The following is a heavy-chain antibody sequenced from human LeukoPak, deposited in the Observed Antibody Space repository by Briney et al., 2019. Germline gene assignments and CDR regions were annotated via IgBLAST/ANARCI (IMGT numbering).Heavy chain of an antibody. J-gene: IGHJ4*02. Sequence: GGSLRLSCAASGFTVSNNYMSWVRQAPGKGLEWVGFIRSKAYGGTTEYAASVKGRFTISRDDSKSFAYLQMNSLKTEDTAVYYCTREGTSGYFHYFDYWGQGTLVTVSS. D-gene: IGHD3-22*01. CDR2: IRSKAYGGTT. CDR1: GFTVSNNY. V-gene: IGHV3-49*04. CDR3: TREGTSGYFHYFDY.